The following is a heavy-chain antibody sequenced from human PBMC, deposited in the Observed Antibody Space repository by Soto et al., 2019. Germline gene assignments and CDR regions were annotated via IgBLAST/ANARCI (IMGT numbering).Heavy chain of an antibody. D-gene: IGHD4-17*01. CDR2: IIPILGIA. V-gene: IGHV1-69*02. CDR3: AAHDYGDPT. Sequence: QVQLVQSGAEVKKPGSSVKVSCKASGGTFSSYTISWVRQAPGQGLEWMGRIIPILGIANYAQKFQGRVTITADNSTSTAYMELCGLRSEDAAVYYCAAHDYGDPTWGQGTLVTVSS. J-gene: IGHJ4*02. CDR1: GGTFSSYT.